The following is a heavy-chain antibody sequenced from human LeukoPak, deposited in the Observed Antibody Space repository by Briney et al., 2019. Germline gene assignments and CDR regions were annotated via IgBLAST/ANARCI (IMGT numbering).Heavy chain of an antibody. Sequence: SETLSLTCTVSGGSISSYYRSWIRQPPGKGLEWIGYIYYSGSTNYNPSLKSRVTISVDTSKNQFSLKLSSVTAADTAVYYCASSLVDTAMDLDYWGQGTLVTVSS. J-gene: IGHJ4*02. CDR1: GGSISSYY. D-gene: IGHD5-18*01. CDR3: ASSLVDTAMDLDY. V-gene: IGHV4-59*01. CDR2: IYYSGST.